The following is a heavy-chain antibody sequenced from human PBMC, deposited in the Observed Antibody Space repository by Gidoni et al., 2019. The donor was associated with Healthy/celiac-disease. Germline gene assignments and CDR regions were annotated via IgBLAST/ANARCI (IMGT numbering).Heavy chain of an antibody. D-gene: IGHD3-16*01. CDR1: GGTFRSYA. J-gene: IGHJ5*02. CDR2: IIPIFGTT. V-gene: IGHV1-69*06. Sequence: QVQLVQSGAEVKTPGSSVKVFCKASGGTFRSYATSWVRQAPGKGLERLGGIIPIFGTTNYGQKFQGRVTITADKSTSTAYMELSSLRSEDTAVDYCARGMRDYVWGSYSNWFDPWGQGTLVTVSS. CDR3: ARGMRDYVWGSYSNWFDP.